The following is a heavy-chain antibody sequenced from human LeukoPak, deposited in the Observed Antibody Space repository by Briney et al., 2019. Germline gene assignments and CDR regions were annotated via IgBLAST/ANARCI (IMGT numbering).Heavy chain of an antibody. Sequence: EASVKVSCKASGGTFSSYAISWVRQAPGQGLEWMGGIIPIFGTANCAQKFQGRVTITADESTSTAYMELSSLRSEDTAVYYCARSNCGGDCYSFNYWGQGTLVTVSS. J-gene: IGHJ4*02. D-gene: IGHD2-21*02. V-gene: IGHV1-69*13. CDR2: IIPIFGTA. CDR3: ARSNCGGDCYSFNY. CDR1: GGTFSSYA.